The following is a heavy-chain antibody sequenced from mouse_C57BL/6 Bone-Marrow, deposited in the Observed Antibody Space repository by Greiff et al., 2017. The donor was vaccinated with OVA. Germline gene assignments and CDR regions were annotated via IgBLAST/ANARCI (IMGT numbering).Heavy chain of an antibody. CDR3: AYEFAY. J-gene: IGHJ3*01. V-gene: IGHV3-6*01. CDR1: GYSITSGYY. D-gene: IGHD1-1*01. Sequence: VQLQQSGPGLVKPSQSLSLTCSVTGYSITSGYYWNWILQFPGNKLEWMGYISYDGSNNYKPSLKNRISITRDTSKNQFFLKLNSVTTEDTATYYCAYEFAYWGQGTLVTVSA. CDR2: ISYDGSN.